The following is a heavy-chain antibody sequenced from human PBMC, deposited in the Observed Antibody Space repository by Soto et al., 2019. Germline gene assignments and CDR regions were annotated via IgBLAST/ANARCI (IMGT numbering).Heavy chain of an antibody. V-gene: IGHV3-74*01. CDR2: INPDGGST. J-gene: IGHJ4*02. CDR3: ARETYSFNDY. Sequence: GSLRLSCAASGFTFSGYWMHWVRQAPGEGLVWVSRINPDGGSTNYADSVKGRFTISRDNAKNTLFLQMNGLRAEDTAVYYCARETYSFNDYWGRRTLVTVSS. D-gene: IGHD4-4*01. CDR1: GFTFSGYW.